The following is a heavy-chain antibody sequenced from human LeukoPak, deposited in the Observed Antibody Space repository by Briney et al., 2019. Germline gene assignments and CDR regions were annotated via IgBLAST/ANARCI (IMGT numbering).Heavy chain of an antibody. CDR3: AREVVSLYYYYGMDV. CDR2: ISAYSGDT. D-gene: IGHD3-22*01. J-gene: IGHJ6*02. CDR1: GYTFTSYG. Sequence: ASVKVSCKASGYTFTSYGISWVRQAPGQGLEWMGWISAYSGDTNYAQKFQGRATMTTDTSTSTAYMELRSLRSEDTAVYYCAREVVSLYYYYGMDVWGQGTTVTVSS. V-gene: IGHV1-18*01.